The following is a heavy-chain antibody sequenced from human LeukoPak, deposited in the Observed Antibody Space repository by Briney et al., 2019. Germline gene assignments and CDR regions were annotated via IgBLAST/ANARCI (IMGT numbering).Heavy chain of an antibody. Sequence: GGSLRLSCAASGFTLSNSALHWVRQAAGKGLEWVSGICGGDGNTFYADSVKGRFTISRDNYKNTLYLEMNSLRVEDTAEYYCVKGRSASCYSGYDYWGQGTLVTVSS. V-gene: IGHV3-23*01. CDR2: ICGGDGNT. CDR1: GFTLSNSA. CDR3: VKGRSASCYSGYDY. J-gene: IGHJ4*02. D-gene: IGHD2-2*01.